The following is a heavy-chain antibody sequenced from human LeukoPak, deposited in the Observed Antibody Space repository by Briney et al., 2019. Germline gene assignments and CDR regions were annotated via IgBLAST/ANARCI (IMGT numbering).Heavy chain of an antibody. CDR2: IYYSGST. CDR1: GGSISSGDYY. J-gene: IGHJ5*02. D-gene: IGHD4-11*01. V-gene: IGHV4-30-4*01. CDR3: ARHPDYSRFDP. Sequence: SETLSLTCTVSGGSISSGDYYWSWIRQPPGKGLEWIGYIYYSGSTYYNPSLKSRVTISVDTSKNQFSLKLSSVTAADTAVYYCARHPDYSRFDPWGQGTLVTVSS.